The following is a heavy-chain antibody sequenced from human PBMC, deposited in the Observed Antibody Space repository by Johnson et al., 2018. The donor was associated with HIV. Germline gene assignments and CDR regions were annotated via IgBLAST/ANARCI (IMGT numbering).Heavy chain of an antibody. CDR3: AKDRQWGPRDAFDI. J-gene: IGHJ3*02. V-gene: IGHV3-23*01. D-gene: IGHD6-19*01. CDR2: ISGSGGST. Sequence: VRQAPGKGLEWVSAISGSGGSTYYADSVKGRFTISRDNSKNTLYLQMNSLRAEDTAVYYCAKDRQWGPRDAFDIWGQGTMVTVSS.